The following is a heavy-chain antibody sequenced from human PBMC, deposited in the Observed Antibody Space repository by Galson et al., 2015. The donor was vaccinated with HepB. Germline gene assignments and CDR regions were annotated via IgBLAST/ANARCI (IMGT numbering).Heavy chain of an antibody. CDR3: ARGSLGRDSSSWIRFDY. V-gene: IGHV1-2*02. D-gene: IGHD6-13*01. Sequence: SVKVSCKASGYTFTGYYMHWVRQAPGQGLEWMGWINPNSGGTNYAQKFQGRVTMTRDTSISTAYMELSRLRSDDTAVYYCARGSLGRDSSSWIRFDYWGQGTLVTVSS. J-gene: IGHJ4*02. CDR1: GYTFTGYY. CDR2: INPNSGGT.